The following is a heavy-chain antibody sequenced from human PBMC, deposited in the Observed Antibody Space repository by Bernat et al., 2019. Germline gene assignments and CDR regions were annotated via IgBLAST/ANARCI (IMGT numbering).Heavy chain of an antibody. CDR2: VYYSRNS. D-gene: IGHD1-26*01. CDR3: ARHRNKGESGPTFDY. Sequence: QVQLQESGPGLVKPSETLSLTCTVSSDSISSYYWSWIRQPRGDGLEWIGCVYYSRNSDYNPSLKSRATISIDTSKNQVSLKLNSVTAADTAVYFCARHRNKGESGPTFDYWGQGTLVTVSS. V-gene: IGHV4-59*08. J-gene: IGHJ4*02. CDR1: SDSISSYY.